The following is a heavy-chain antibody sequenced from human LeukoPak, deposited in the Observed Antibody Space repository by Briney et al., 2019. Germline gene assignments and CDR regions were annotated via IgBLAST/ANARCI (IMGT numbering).Heavy chain of an antibody. CDR1: GASMNGHY. Sequence: PSETLSLTCSVSGASMNGHYWTWIRLSPGKGVEWIGYISDSGSTSYNPSLRSRVIMALEASKTEFSLRLNSVTVADTAVYYCARVFRGAVTSNWFDPWGQGTLVTVSS. CDR2: ISDSGST. D-gene: IGHD3-3*01. J-gene: IGHJ5*02. CDR3: ARVFRGAVTSNWFDP. V-gene: IGHV4-59*11.